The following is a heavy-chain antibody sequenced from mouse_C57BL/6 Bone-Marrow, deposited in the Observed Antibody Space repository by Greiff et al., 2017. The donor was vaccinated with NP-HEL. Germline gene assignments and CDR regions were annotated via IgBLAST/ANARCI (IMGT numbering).Heavy chain of an antibody. CDR3: ASGGITWDY. CDR2: IVPSDSYT. D-gene: IGHD4-1*01. CDR1: GYTFTSYW. V-gene: IGHV1-69*01. Sequence: QVQLQQPGAELVMPGASVKLSCKASGYTFTSYWLHWVKQRPGQGLEWIGEIVPSDSYTNYNQKFKGKSTLTVDKSSSTAYMQLSSLTSEDSAVYYCASGGITWDYWGQGTLVTVSA. J-gene: IGHJ3*01.